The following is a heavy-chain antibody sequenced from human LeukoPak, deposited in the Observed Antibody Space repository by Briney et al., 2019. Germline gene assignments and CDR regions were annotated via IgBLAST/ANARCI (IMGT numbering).Heavy chain of an antibody. J-gene: IGHJ5*02. D-gene: IGHD4-23*01. V-gene: IGHV1-46*01. CDR2: INPSGGST. Sequence: GASVKVSCKASGYTFTSYYMHWVRQAPGQGLEWMGIINPSGGSTSYAQEFQGRIIMTRDMSTTTDYMELSSLKSDDTAVYYCARDNSIHERGWWFDPWGQGTLVTVSS. CDR1: GYTFTSYY. CDR3: ARDNSIHERGWWFDP.